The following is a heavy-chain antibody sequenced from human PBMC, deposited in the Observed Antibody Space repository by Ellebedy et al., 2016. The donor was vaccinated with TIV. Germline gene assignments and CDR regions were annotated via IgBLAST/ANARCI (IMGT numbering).Heavy chain of an antibody. Sequence: MPSETLSLTCTVSGGSINNTNSYWGWVRQPPGKGLEWIGAIFYTGKTYYNPSLKGRVTISVARSKNQFSLNLNSVTAADTAVYYCARAPAGTQQSPLDYWGQGTLVTVSS. V-gene: IGHV4-39*07. CDR1: GGSINNTNSY. J-gene: IGHJ4*02. D-gene: IGHD6-13*01. CDR2: IFYTGKT. CDR3: ARAPAGTQQSPLDY.